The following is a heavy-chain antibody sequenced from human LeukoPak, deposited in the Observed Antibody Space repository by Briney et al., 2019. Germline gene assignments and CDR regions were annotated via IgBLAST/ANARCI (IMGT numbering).Heavy chain of an antibody. CDR3: AKPIWFGELLPFDY. V-gene: IGHV3-23*01. J-gene: IGHJ4*02. Sequence: GGSLRLSCAASGFTFSSYAMSWVRQAPGKGLEWVSAISGSGGSTYYADSVKGRFTISRDNSKNTLYLRMNSLRAEDTAVYYCAKPIWFGELLPFDYWGQGTLVTVSS. D-gene: IGHD3-10*01. CDR2: ISGSGGST. CDR1: GFTFSSYA.